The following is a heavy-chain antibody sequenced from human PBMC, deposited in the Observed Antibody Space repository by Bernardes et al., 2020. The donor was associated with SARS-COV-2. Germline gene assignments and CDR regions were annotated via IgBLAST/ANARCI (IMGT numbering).Heavy chain of an antibody. J-gene: IGHJ4*02. D-gene: IGHD3-3*01. CDR2: IKQDGSTK. CDR3: ATDYDLWSGYYHV. V-gene: IGHV3-7*03. CDR1: GFIFTRYW. Sequence: GGSLRLSCTASGFIFTRYWISWVRQAPGKGLEWVANIKQDGSTKYYVDSVKDRFSISRDNAKNSVYLEMSSLKAEDTATYYCATDYDLWSGYYHVWGQGTLVTVSS.